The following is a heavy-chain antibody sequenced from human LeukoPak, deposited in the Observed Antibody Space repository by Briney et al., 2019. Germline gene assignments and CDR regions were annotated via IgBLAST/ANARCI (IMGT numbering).Heavy chain of an antibody. J-gene: IGHJ3*02. D-gene: IGHD3-22*01. CDR1: GYSFTNYW. V-gene: IGHV5-51*01. Sequence: PGESLKISCKGSGYSFTNYWIGWVRQMPGKGLEWMGIIYPGDSDTRYSPSFQGQVTISADKSISTAYLQWSSLKASDTAMYYCARGGLRLLEGLDAFDIWGQGTMVTVSS. CDR3: ARGGLRLLEGLDAFDI. CDR2: IYPGDSDT.